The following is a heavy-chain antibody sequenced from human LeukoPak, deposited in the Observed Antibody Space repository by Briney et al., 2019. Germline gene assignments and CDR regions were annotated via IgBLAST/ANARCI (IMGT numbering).Heavy chain of an antibody. J-gene: IGHJ4*02. CDR2: IYSGGST. D-gene: IGHD3-22*01. Sequence: GGSLRLSCEASGFTVSSNYMSWVRQAPGKGLEWVSVIYSGGSTYYADSVKGRFTISRDNSKNTLYLQMNSLRAEDTAVYYCARWDDSNLCPFDYWGQGTLVTVSS. CDR3: ARWDDSNLCPFDY. V-gene: IGHV3-53*01. CDR1: GFTVSSNY.